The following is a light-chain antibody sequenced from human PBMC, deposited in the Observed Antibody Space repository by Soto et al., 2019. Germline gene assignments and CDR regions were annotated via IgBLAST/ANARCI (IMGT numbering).Light chain of an antibody. CDR2: EVS. CDR3: FSYTSSGTYV. V-gene: IGLV2-14*01. CDR1: SSDVGNYKY. Sequence: QSVLTQPPSASGSPGHSVTLSCTGTSSDVGNYKYVSWYQQHPGKAPKLMIYEVSNRPSGVSNRFSGSKSGNTASLTISGLQAEDETDYYCFSYTSSGTYVFGTGTKVTVL. J-gene: IGLJ1*01.